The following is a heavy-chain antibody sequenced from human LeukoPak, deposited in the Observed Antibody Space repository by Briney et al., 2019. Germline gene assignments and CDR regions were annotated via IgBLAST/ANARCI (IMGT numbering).Heavy chain of an antibody. J-gene: IGHJ3*02. Sequence: PGGSLRLSCGASGFTVSSNYMNWVRQTPGKGLEWVSVIYSTGITYYADSVKGRFTISRHNSENTVYLQKNSLGAKDTAVYYCARGPSFDAFDIWGQGTMVTVSS. CDR2: IYSTGIT. CDR1: GFTVSSNY. V-gene: IGHV3-53*04. CDR3: ARGPSFDAFDI.